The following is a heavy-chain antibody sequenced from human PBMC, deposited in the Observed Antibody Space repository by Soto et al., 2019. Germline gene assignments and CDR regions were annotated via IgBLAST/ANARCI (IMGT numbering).Heavy chain of an antibody. CDR3: ARRFCSDSYCSYFDY. CDR2: INHSGIT. CDR1: GGSFRGYF. Sequence: SETLSLTCAVYGGSFRGYFWRWIRQPPGKGLEWIGEINHSGITSYSPSLGSRVTTSVDTPKNQFSLRLRSVTAADTAIYYCARRFCSDSYCSYFDYWGRGTLVTVSS. D-gene: IGHD2-15*01. J-gene: IGHJ4*02. V-gene: IGHV4-34*10.